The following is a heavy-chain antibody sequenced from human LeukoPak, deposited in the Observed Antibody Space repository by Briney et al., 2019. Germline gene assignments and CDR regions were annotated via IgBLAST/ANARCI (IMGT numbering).Heavy chain of an antibody. J-gene: IGHJ4*02. Sequence: TSETLSLTCTVSGVSISSYYRSWIRQSPGKGLEWIGYIYYIGSTNYNPSLKSRITISVDTSKSQFSLKLSSVTAADTAVYYCARAIMVRGVLFDYWGQGTLVTVSS. V-gene: IGHV4-59*01. CDR2: IYYIGST. D-gene: IGHD3-10*01. CDR1: GVSISSYY. CDR3: ARAIMVRGVLFDY.